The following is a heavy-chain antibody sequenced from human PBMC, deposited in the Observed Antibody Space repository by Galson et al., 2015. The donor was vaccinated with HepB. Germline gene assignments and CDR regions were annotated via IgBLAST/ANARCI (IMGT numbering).Heavy chain of an antibody. Sequence: SVKVSCKASGYTFTSYYITWVRQVPGQGLEWMGWISAYNGVTAYAQKFQGRVTMTTDKSTSTAYMDLRSLRSDDTAVYYCARSTSSWTHWYYDLWGRGTPVTVSS. V-gene: IGHV1-18*01. J-gene: IGHJ2*01. CDR1: GYTFTSYY. D-gene: IGHD6-13*01. CDR3: ARSTSSWTHWYYDL. CDR2: ISAYNGVT.